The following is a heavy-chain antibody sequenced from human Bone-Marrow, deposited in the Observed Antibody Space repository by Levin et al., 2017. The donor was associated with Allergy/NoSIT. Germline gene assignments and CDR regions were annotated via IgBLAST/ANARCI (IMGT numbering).Heavy chain of an antibody. CDR3: ARTSVAGHYFDY. CDR2: IYYSGST. J-gene: IGHJ4*02. Sequence: SETLSLTCTVAGGSISSGRYYWGWIRQHPGKGPEWIGNIYYSGSTYFNPSLKSRVTISLVTSKNQFSLELTSVTGVDTAVYFCARTSVAGHYFDYWGQGTPVTVSS. V-gene: IGHV4-31*03. D-gene: IGHD2-15*01. CDR1: GGSISSGRYY.